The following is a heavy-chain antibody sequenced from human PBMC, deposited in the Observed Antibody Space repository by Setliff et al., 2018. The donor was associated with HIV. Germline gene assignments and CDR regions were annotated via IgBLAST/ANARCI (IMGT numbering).Heavy chain of an antibody. CDR2: IKQDGSEK. V-gene: IGHV3-7*03. Sequence: GSLRLSCAASGFTFSSCWVTWVRQGPGKGLEWVANIKQDGSEKYYVDSVKGRFTISRDNGKNSLYLQMNSLRAEDTAAYYCARDPGSSSFDYWGQGTPVTVSS. CDR1: GFTFSSCW. J-gene: IGHJ4*02. CDR3: ARDPGSSSFDY. D-gene: IGHD6-19*01.